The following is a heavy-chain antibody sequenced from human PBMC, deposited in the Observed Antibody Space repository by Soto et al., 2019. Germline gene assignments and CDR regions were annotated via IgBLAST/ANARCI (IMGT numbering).Heavy chain of an antibody. D-gene: IGHD4-17*01. CDR2: IYYSGST. Sequence: QVQLQESGPGLVKPSQTLSLTCTVSGGSISSGGYYWSWIRQHPGKGLEWVGYIYYSGSTYYNPPLKSRATISVDTSKNQFSLKLSSVTAADTAVYYCARDSRTVTDYYYYGMDVWGQGTTVTVSS. J-gene: IGHJ6*02. V-gene: IGHV4-31*03. CDR3: ARDSRTVTDYYYYGMDV. CDR1: GGSISSGGYY.